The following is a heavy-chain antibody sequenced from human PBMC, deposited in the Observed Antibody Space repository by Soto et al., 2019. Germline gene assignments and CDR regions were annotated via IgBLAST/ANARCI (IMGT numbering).Heavy chain of an antibody. Sequence: QVQLQQWGAGLLKPSETLSLTCAVYGGSFSGYYWTWIRQPPGTGLEWIWEINHSGSTNYNPSLKSRFTISVDTSKNQCSLKLTSVTAADTAVYYCERDKITCLFDYWGQGTLVTVSS. CDR2: INHSGST. CDR1: GGSFSGYY. J-gene: IGHJ4*02. D-gene: IGHD3-10*01. CDR3: ERDKITCLFDY. V-gene: IGHV4-34*01.